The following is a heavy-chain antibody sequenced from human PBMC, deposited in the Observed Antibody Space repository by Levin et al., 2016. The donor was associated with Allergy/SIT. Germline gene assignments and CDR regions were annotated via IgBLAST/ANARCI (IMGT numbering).Heavy chain of an antibody. CDR3: AKGAYEATRYYGMDV. CDR2: ISGSGGST. Sequence: GGSLRLSCAASGFTFSSYAMSWVRQAPGKGLEWVSAISGSGGSTYYADSVKGRFTISRDNSKNTLYLQMNSLRAEDTVVYYCAKGAYEATRYYGMDVWGQGTTVTVSS. CDR1: GFTFSSYA. J-gene: IGHJ6*02. V-gene: IGHV3-23*01. D-gene: IGHD5-12*01.